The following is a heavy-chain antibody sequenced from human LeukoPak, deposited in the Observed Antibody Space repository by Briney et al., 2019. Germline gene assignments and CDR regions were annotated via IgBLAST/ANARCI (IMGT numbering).Heavy chain of an antibody. D-gene: IGHD3-9*01. J-gene: IGHJ4*02. CDR3: ARGQYYDILTGPTPLGNYYFDY. CDR1: GGSFSSYY. Sequence: SETLSLTCAVYGGSFSSYYWSWIRQPPGKGLEWIGYIYYSGSTNYNPSLKSRVTISVDTSKNQFSLKLSSVTAADTAVYYCARGQYYDILTGPTPLGNYYFDYWGQGTLVTVSS. V-gene: IGHV4-59*08. CDR2: IYYSGST.